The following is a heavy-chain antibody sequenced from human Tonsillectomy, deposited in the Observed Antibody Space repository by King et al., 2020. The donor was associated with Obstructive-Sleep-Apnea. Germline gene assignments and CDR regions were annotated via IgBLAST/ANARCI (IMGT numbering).Heavy chain of an antibody. D-gene: IGHD1-26*01. CDR3: ARARGRHPSYWYFDL. J-gene: IGHJ2*01. Sequence: VQLVESGGGLVQPGGSLRLSCAASGFTFSSYDMHWVRQATGKGLEWVSAIGTAGDTYYPGSVKGRFTISRENAKNSLYLQMNTLRAGDTAVYYCARARGRHPSYWYFDLWGRGTLVTVSS. CDR1: GFTFSSYD. V-gene: IGHV3-13*01. CDR2: IGTAGDT.